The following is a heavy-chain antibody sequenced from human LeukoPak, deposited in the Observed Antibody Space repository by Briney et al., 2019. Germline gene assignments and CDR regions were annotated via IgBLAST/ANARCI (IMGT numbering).Heavy chain of an antibody. CDR2: IWYDGSKK. D-gene: IGHD2/OR15-2a*01. V-gene: IGHV3-33*08. Sequence: SGGSLRLSCAASGFTFSSYSMNWVRQAPGKGLEWVAVIWYDGSKKYYADSVKGRFTISRDNSKNTLDLQMSSLRAEDTAEYYCARSNTVISNYYYGMDVWGQGTTVTVSS. J-gene: IGHJ6*02. CDR1: GFTFSSYS. CDR3: ARSNTVISNYYYGMDV.